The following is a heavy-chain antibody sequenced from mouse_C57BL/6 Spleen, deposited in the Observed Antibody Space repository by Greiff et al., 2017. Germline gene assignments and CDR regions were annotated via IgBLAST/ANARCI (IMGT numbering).Heavy chain of an antibody. CDR3: ARWGEAMDY. CDR1: GYTFTSYW. Sequence: VQLQQPGAELVMPGASVKLSCKASGYTFTSYWMHWVKQRPGQGLEWIGEIDPSDSYTNYNQKFTGKSTLTVDKSSSTAYMQLSSLTSEDSAVYYCARWGEAMDYWGQGTSVTVSA. V-gene: IGHV1-69*01. CDR2: IDPSDSYT. J-gene: IGHJ4*01.